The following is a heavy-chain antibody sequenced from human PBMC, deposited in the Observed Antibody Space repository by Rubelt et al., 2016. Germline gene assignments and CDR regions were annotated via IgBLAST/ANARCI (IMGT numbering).Heavy chain of an antibody. V-gene: IGHV3-21*01. CDR3: AREVVGTKADY. J-gene: IGHJ4*02. D-gene: IGHD1-26*01. CDR2: I. Sequence: IYYADSVKGRFTISRDNAKNSLYLQMNSLRAEDTAVYYCAREVVGTKADYWGQGTLVTVSS.